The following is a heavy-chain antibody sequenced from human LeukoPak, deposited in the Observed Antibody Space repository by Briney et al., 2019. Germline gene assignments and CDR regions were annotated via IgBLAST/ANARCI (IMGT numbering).Heavy chain of an antibody. CDR1: GFTFSIDG. CDR3: TNFQTVGVKPFEH. D-gene: IGHD1-26*01. Sequence: GSLRLSCAGSGFTFSIDGMNWVRQAPGKGLEWVSSISPDSNFIYQADSVKGRFTISRDNAKNSLYLQMEGLRVEDTAVYYCTNFQTVGVKPFEHWGQGTLVTVSS. V-gene: IGHV3-21*01. CDR2: ISPDSNFI. J-gene: IGHJ5*02.